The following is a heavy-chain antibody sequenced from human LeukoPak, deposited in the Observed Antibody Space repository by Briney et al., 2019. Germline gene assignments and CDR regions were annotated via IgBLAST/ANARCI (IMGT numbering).Heavy chain of an antibody. Sequence: QPGGSLRLSCAATGFTFSSYAMSWVRQAPGKGLEWVSAISGSGGSTYYADSVKGRFTISRDNSKNTLYLQMNSLRAEDTAVYYCAKAQAVAGMRYYYYYMDVWGKGTTVTVSS. J-gene: IGHJ6*03. CDR3: AKAQAVAGMRYYYYYMDV. V-gene: IGHV3-23*01. D-gene: IGHD6-19*01. CDR1: GFTFSSYA. CDR2: ISGSGGST.